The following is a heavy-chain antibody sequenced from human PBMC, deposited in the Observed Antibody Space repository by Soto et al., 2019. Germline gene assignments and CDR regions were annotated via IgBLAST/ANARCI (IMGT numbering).Heavy chain of an antibody. CDR1: GGSITTTDW. D-gene: IGHD6-13*01. Sequence: QVHLQESGPGLVKPSGTLSLICAVSGGSITTTDWGSWVRQPPGKGLEWIGAVYHSGSFNYNPSLKCRVAISVDKSKIQFSLDLSSVPVADRAVYYCAPGPGYSSRWFSNWGQGTLVTVSA. V-gene: IGHV4-4*02. J-gene: IGHJ4*02. CDR2: VYHSGSF. CDR3: APGPGYSSRWFSN.